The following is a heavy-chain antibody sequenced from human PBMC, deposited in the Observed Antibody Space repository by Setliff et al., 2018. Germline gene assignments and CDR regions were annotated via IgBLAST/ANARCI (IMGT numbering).Heavy chain of an antibody. D-gene: IGHD6-13*01. CDR3: ITSSSWYPFDY. CDR2: IKSKTDGGTT. CDR1: GFTFSSYW. V-gene: IGHV3-15*01. Sequence: GGSLRLSCAASGFTFSSYWMSWVRQAPGKGLEWVGRIKSKTDGGTTDYAAPVKGRFTISRDDSKNTLYLQMNSLKTEDTAVYYCITSSSWYPFDYWGQRTLVTVSS. J-gene: IGHJ4*02.